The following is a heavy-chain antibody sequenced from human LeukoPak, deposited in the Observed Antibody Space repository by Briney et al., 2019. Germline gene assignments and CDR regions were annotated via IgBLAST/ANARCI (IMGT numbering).Heavy chain of an antibody. V-gene: IGHV3-33*01. D-gene: IGHD2/OR15-2a*01. CDR3: ARGGRIRGPLSDSDY. CDR1: GFTFSSYG. Sequence: QPGRSLRLSCAASGFTFSSYGMHWVRQAPGKGLEWVAVIWYDGSNKYYADSVKGRFTISRDNSKNTLYLQMNSLRAEDTAVYYCARGGRIRGPLSDSDYWGQGTLVTVSS. J-gene: IGHJ4*02. CDR2: IWYDGSNK.